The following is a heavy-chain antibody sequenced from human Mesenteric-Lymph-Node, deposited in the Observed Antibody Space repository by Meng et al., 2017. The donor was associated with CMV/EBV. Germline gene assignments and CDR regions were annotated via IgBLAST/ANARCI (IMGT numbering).Heavy chain of an antibody. CDR3: ARVGLATARQPFDP. Sequence: GESLKISCAASGFSFSDYYMSWVRQAPGKGPEWLSSISNSGSNIYYTDSVKGRFAISRDNAKNSLYLQMNSLGAEDTAVYYCARVGLATARQPFDPWGPGTLVTVSS. D-gene: IGHD5-24*01. CDR1: GFSFSDYY. V-gene: IGHV3-11*01. CDR2: ISNSGSNI. J-gene: IGHJ5*02.